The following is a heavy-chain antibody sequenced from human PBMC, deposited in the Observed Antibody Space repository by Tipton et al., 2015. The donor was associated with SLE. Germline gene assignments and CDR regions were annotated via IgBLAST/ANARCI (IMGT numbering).Heavy chain of an antibody. D-gene: IGHD2-2*01. J-gene: IGHJ6*03. CDR2: INHSGST. CDR1: GGSISSYY. Sequence: TLSLTCTVSGGSISSYYWSWIRQPPGKGLEWIGEINHSGSTNYNPSLKSRVTISVDTSKNQFSLKLSSVTAADTAVYYCARGRSTSLPMDVWGKGTTVTFSS. CDR3: ARGRSTSLPMDV. V-gene: IGHV4-34*01.